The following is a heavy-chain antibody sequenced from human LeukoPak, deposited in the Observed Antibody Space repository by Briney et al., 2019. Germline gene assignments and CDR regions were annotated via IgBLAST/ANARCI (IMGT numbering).Heavy chain of an antibody. CDR1: GFTFSDYY. V-gene: IGHV3-11*01. CDR3: ARVRMDYGSGSPADY. D-gene: IGHD3-10*01. Sequence: TGGSLRLSCAASGFTFSDYYMSWIRQAPGKGLEWVSYISSSGSTIYYADSVKGRFTISRDNAKNSLYLQMNSLRAEDTAVYYCARVRMDYGSGSPADYWVQGTLVTVSS. J-gene: IGHJ4*02. CDR2: ISSSGSTI.